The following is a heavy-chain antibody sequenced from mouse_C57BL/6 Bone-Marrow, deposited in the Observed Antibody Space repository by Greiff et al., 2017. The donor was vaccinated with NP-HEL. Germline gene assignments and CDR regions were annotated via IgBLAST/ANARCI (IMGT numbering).Heavy chain of an antibody. D-gene: IGHD1-1*01. Sequence: VKLMESGAELARPGASVKMSCKASGYTFTSYTMHWVKQRPGQGLEWIGYINPSSGYTKYNQKFKDKATLTADKSSSTAYMQLSSLTSEDSAVYYCARPVLRYWYVDVWGTGTTVTVSS. V-gene: IGHV1-4*01. CDR2: INPSSGYT. CDR3: ARPVLRYWYVDV. J-gene: IGHJ1*03. CDR1: GYTFTSYT.